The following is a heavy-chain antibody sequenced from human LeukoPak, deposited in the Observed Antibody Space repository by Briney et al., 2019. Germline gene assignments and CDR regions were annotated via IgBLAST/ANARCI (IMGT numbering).Heavy chain of an antibody. CDR2: IRGGGGVK. CDR1: GFIFDDYA. D-gene: IGHD5-18*01. J-gene: IGHJ3*02. Sequence: GESLKISYAASGFIFDDYAMHWVRQAPGKGLEYVSVIRGGGGVKYYAASVKGRFTISRDNSKNTLYLQMNSLRAEDTAVYYCAKSSHSYGNDALDIWGQGTMVTVSS. CDR3: AKSSHSYGNDALDI. V-gene: IGHV3-23*01.